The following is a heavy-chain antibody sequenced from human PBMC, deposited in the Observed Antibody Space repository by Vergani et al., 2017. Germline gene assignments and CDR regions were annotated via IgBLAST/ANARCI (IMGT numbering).Heavy chain of an antibody. V-gene: IGHV3-7*01. CDR1: GFTFSSYW. Sequence: EVQLVESGGGLVQPGGSLRLSCAASGFTFSSYWMSWVRQAPGKGLEWVANIKQDGSEKYYVDSVKGRFTISRDNAKNSLYLQMNSLRAEDTAVYYCARDRXPREYSYGRIYYYYMDVWGKGTTVTVSS. CDR2: IKQDGSEK. CDR3: ARDRXPREYSYGRIYYYYMDV. D-gene: IGHD5-18*01. J-gene: IGHJ6*03.